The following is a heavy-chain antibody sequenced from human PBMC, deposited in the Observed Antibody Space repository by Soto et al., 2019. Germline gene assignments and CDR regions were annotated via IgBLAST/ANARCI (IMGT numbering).Heavy chain of an antibody. V-gene: IGHV3-33*06. D-gene: IGHD6-13*01. CDR3: ANLHPSIAANY. CDR2: IWYDGSNK. Sequence: QVQLVESGGGVVQLGGPRGPPLEPPGLTFSTMPINGAARAQARGLGWVAVIWYDGSNKYYADSVKGRFTISRDNSKNTLYLQMNSLRAEDTAVYYCANLHPSIAANYWGQGTLVTVSS. J-gene: IGHJ4*02. CDR1: GLTFSTMP.